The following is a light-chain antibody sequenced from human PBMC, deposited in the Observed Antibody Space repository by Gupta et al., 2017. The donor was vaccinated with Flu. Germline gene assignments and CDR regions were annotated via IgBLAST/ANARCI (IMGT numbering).Light chain of an antibody. J-gene: IGLJ3*02. V-gene: IGLV2-14*01. CDR2: EVS. CDR3: SAYTSSSTDPWV. Sequence: VSCYHQHPDKAPNLMIYEVSNRPSGGANRVSGSKSGTTAALTISGLPAEDEADYYCSAYTSSSTDPWVFGGGTKLTVL.